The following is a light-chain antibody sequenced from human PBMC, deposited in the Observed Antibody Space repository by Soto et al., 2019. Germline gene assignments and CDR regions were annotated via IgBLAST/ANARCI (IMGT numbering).Light chain of an antibody. CDR1: HSDVGGFDY. CDR3: SSHASSTTFV. J-gene: IGLJ1*01. V-gene: IGLV2-14*01. CDR2: EVS. Sequence: QSALIQPASVSGSPGQSITISCTGTHSDVGGFDYVSWFQQYPGRAPKLMIYEVSNRPSGVSNRFSGSRSGNTASLTISGLQAEDEADYYCSSHASSTTFVFGSGTKVTVL.